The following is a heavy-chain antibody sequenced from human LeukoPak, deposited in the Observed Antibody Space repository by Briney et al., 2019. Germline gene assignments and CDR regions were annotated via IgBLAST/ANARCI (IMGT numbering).Heavy chain of an antibody. Sequence: VASVKVSCKASGYTFIGHYIHWVRQAPGQGLEWMGWISAYNGNTNYAQKLQGRVTMTTDTSTSTAYMELRSLRSDDTAVYYCARDPLAYYDFWSGSAEYFQHWGQGTLVTVSS. J-gene: IGHJ1*01. CDR2: ISAYNGNT. D-gene: IGHD3-3*01. CDR3: ARDPLAYYDFWSGSAEYFQH. CDR1: GYTFIGHY. V-gene: IGHV1-18*04.